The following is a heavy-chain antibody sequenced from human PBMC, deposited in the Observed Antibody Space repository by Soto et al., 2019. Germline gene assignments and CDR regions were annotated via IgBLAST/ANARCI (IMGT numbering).Heavy chain of an antibody. Sequence: GSLRLSCAASGFIFSNYWMHWVRQAPGKGLVWVSGSNSDGTTTKNADSVKGRFTISRDNAKNTVYLQMNSLRAEDTAVYYCAKDHYDSSGYYYGYYYYGMDVWGQGATVTVS. CDR2: SNSDGTTT. CDR1: GFIFSNYW. D-gene: IGHD3-22*01. V-gene: IGHV3-74*03. CDR3: AKDHYDSSGYYYGYYYYGMDV. J-gene: IGHJ6*02.